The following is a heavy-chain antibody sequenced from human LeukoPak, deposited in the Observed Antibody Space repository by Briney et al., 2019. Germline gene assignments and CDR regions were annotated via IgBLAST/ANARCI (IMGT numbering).Heavy chain of an antibody. J-gene: IGHJ4*02. CDR3: ARDSSDY. Sequence: PGGSLSASLAVPDFTSSGLLCHGVPRAPGKGLEWVAVISYDGRKKADSVKGRFTISRDNSKNTLYLQMTSLRAEDTAVYYCARDSSDYWGQGTLVSVSS. CDR1: DFTSSGLL. CDR2: ISYDGRKK. V-gene: IGHV3-30*04.